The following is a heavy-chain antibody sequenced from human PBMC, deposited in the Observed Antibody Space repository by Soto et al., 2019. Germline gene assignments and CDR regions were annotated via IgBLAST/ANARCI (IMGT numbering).Heavy chain of an antibody. CDR3: GNAYYDGRSGYSSGFEFDY. D-gene: IGHD3-22*01. CDR1: GFTFSSYA. CDR2: ISGSGGST. J-gene: IGHJ4*02. Sequence: EVQLLESGGGLVQPGGSLRLSCAASGFTFSSYAMSWVRQAPGKGLEWVSAISGSGGSTYYADSVKGRFTISRDNSKNNLKLQINSLRAEAADVYDVGNAYYDGRSGYSSGFEFDYWRQGTLLAVSS. V-gene: IGHV3-23*01.